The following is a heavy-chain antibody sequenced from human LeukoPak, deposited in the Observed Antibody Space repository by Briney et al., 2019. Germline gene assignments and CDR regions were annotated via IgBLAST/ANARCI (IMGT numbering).Heavy chain of an antibody. CDR2: ISSHGSNT. CDR1: GFTFSSYS. J-gene: IGHJ3*02. V-gene: IGHV3-64*01. CDR3: ARVGDRDAFDI. Sequence: PGGSLRLSCAASGFTFSSYSIHRVRQAPGRGLEYVSAISSHGSNTYYANSVEGRFTISRDNSKNTLYLQMGSLRAEDMAVYYCARVGDRDAFDIWGQGTMVTVSS.